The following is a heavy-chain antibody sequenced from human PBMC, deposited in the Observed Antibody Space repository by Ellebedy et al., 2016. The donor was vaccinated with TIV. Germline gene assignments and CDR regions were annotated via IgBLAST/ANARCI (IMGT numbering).Heavy chain of an antibody. CDR1: GFTFSSFW. CDR2: ISRDGRST. CDR3: ARDRGTTMTVSDY. V-gene: IGHV3-74*03. D-gene: IGHD3-22*01. J-gene: IGHJ4*02. Sequence: PGGSLRLSCAASGFTFSSFWLHRVRQAPGKGLVWVSHISRDGRSTAYADSVRGRFTISRDNSKNTLYLQMNSLRAEDTAVYYCARDRGTTMTVSDYWGQGTLVTVSS.